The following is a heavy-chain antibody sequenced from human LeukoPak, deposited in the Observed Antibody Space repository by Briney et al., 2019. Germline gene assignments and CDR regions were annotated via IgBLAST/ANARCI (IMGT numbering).Heavy chain of an antibody. CDR1: GSTFSSDS. J-gene: IGHJ6*02. V-gene: IGHV3-21*01. Sequence: GGSLRLSCAASGSTFSSDSMIWVGPAPGKGLDWVLSISCCSSYIYYEDSVNGRFTISRDNAKNTLYLQMNSLTADDTAVDYCAREGRYYYYGMDVWGQGTMATVSS. CDR3: AREGRYYYYGMDV. CDR2: ISCCSSYI.